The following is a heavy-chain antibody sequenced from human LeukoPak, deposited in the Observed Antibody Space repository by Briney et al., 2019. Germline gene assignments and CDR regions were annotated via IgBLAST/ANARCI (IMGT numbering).Heavy chain of an antibody. J-gene: IGHJ4*02. CDR3: VGDTRTYGYF. Sequence: GGSLRLSCAASGFSFSNFWMAWVRQRPGEGLEWVANMKPDASHISYVDSLEGRFTISRDNAKNSLYLQRDSLRAEDTAVYSCVGDTRTYGYFWGRGTLVTVSS. CDR2: MKPDASHI. CDR1: GFSFSNFW. D-gene: IGHD3-10*01. V-gene: IGHV3-7*01.